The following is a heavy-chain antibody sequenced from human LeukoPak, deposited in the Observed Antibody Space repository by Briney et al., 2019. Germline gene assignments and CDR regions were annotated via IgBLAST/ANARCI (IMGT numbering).Heavy chain of an antibody. CDR2: MYNSGST. J-gene: IGHJ4*02. Sequence: SETLSLTCTVSGGSISSYYWSWIRQPPGKGLEWIGYMYNSGSTNYNPSLKSRVTISVDTSKDQFSLKLSSVTAADTAVYYCARSVVVPAAIELWGQGTLVTVSS. V-gene: IGHV4-59*08. D-gene: IGHD2-2*01. CDR3: ARSVVVPAAIEL. CDR1: GGSISSYY.